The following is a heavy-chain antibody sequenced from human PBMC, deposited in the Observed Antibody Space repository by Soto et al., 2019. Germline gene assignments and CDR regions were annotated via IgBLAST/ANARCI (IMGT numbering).Heavy chain of an antibody. CDR2: IWYDGSNK. CDR1: GFTFSSYG. V-gene: IGHV3-33*01. Sequence: QVQLVESGGGVVQPGRSLRLSCVASGFTFSSYGMHWVRQAPGKGLEWVAVIWYDGSNKYYADSVKGRFTISRDNSKNTLYRQMNSLRAEDTAVYYCARAGEGYYYYGMDVWGQGTTVTVSS. J-gene: IGHJ6*02. D-gene: IGHD3-16*01. CDR3: ARAGEGYYYYGMDV.